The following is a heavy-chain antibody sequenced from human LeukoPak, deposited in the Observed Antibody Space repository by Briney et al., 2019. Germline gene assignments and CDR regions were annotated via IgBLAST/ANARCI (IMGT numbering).Heavy chain of an antibody. CDR2: IIPIFGTA. J-gene: IGHJ4*02. CDR3: ASSVEMATINFDY. D-gene: IGHD5-24*01. CDR1: GGTFSSYA. Sequence: SVKVPCKASGGTFSSYAISWVRQAPGQGLEWMGRIIPIFGTANYAQKFQGRVTITTDESTSTAYMELSSLRSEDTAVYYCASSVEMATINFDYWGQGTLVTVSS. V-gene: IGHV1-69*05.